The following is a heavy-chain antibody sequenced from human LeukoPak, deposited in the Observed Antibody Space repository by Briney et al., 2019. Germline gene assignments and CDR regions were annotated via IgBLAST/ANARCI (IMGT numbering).Heavy chain of an antibody. D-gene: IGHD3-16*01. CDR3: ARGGTYYDYVWDY. CDR2: IYYSGST. J-gene: IGHJ4*02. V-gene: IGHV4-59*01. Sequence: PSETLSLTCTVSGGSISSYYWSWIRQPPGKGLEWIGYIYYSGSTNYNPSLKSRVTISVDTSKNQFSLKLSSMTAADTAVYYCARGGTYYDYVWDYWGQGTLVTVSS. CDR1: GGSISSYY.